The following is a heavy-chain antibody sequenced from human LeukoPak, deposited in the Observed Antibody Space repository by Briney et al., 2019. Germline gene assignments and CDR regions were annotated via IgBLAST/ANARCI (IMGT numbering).Heavy chain of an antibody. J-gene: IGHJ6*03. D-gene: IGHD3-3*01. V-gene: IGHV3-48*03. CDR1: GFTFSSYE. CDR2: ISTSGSTK. CDR3: VKNGGDFWSGYYYYYMDV. Sequence: GGSLRLSCAASGFTFSSYEMNWVRQAPGKGLEWVSYISTSGSTKYYADSVKGRFTISRDNAKNSLYLQMNSLRAEDTAEYYCVKNGGDFWSGYYYYYMDVWGKGTTVTVSS.